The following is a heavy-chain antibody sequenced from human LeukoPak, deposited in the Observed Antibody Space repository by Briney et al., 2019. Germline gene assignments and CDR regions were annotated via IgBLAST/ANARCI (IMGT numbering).Heavy chain of an antibody. D-gene: IGHD5-18*01. CDR2: ISATGATT. Sequence: PGGSLRLSCAATGFTFNIYGMSWVRQAPGKGLEWVSAISATGATTYYADSVKGRFTISRDNSKNTLYLQVSSLRAEDAAVYYCAKPYTAMVDFGSWGQGTLVTVSS. CDR3: AKPYTAMVDFGS. CDR1: GFTFNIYG. J-gene: IGHJ4*02. V-gene: IGHV3-23*01.